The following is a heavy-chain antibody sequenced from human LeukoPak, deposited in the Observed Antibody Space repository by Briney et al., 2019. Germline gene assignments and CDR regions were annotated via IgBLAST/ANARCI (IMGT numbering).Heavy chain of an antibody. CDR3: ARGGYCSSTSCRIQNWFDP. CDR1: GGSISSYY. D-gene: IGHD2-2*01. V-gene: IGHV4-59*01. J-gene: IGHJ5*02. Sequence: SETLSLTCTVSGGSISSYYWSWIRQPPGKGLEWIGYIYYSGSTNYNPSLKSRVTISVDTSKNQFSLKLSSVTAADTAVYYCARGGYCSSTSCRIQNWFDPWGQGTLVTVSS. CDR2: IYYSGST.